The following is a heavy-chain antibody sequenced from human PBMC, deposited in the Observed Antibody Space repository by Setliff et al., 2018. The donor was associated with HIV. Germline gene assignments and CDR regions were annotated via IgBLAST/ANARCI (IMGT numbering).Heavy chain of an antibody. CDR3: ARHPREEPQRNYKFDS. CDR2: IYSTGYT. V-gene: IGHV4-4*09. J-gene: IGHJ4*02. Sequence: SETLSLTCTVSGVSISNYYWNWIRQPPGKGLEWIGYIYSTGYTNYHPSLKTRATISLDTSKSQFSLRLTSVTATDTAIYYCARHPREEPQRNYKFDSWGQGTLVTVSS. D-gene: IGHD1-7*01. CDR1: GVSISNYY.